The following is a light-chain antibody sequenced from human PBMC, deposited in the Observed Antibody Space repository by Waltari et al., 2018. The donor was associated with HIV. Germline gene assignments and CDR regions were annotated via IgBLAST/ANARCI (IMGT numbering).Light chain of an antibody. Sequence: DIQLTQSPSFLSASVGDRVTFTCRASQGIRNSLAWYQQRPGKAPNLLIYAASTLHSGVPSRFSGSGSGTDSTLTISSLQPEDFATYYCQQFKTYPLTFGPGTKVDVK. CDR3: QQFKTYPLT. CDR2: AAS. CDR1: QGIRNS. J-gene: IGKJ3*01. V-gene: IGKV1-9*01.